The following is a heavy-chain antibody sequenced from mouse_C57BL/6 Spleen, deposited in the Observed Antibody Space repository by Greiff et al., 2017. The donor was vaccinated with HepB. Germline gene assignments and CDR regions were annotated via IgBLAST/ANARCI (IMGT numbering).Heavy chain of an antibody. CDR1: GFTFRDYG. Sequence: VQGVESGGGLVKPGGSLKLSCAASGFTFRDYGMHWVRQAPEKGLEWVAYISSGSSTIYYADTVKGRFTISRDNAKNTLFLQMTSLRSEDTAMYYCARRDGNWYFDVWGTGTTVTVSS. D-gene: IGHD2-1*01. J-gene: IGHJ1*03. CDR2: ISSGSSTI. CDR3: ARRDGNWYFDV. V-gene: IGHV5-17*01.